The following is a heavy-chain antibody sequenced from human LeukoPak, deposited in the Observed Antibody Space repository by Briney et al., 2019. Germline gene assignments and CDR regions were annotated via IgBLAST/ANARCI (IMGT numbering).Heavy chain of an antibody. D-gene: IGHD3-10*01. J-gene: IGHJ5*02. CDR3: ARRWGSGSHTDWFDT. V-gene: IGHV4-30-4*01. CDR2: ISNTGSA. CDR1: GGSISSGDFC. Sequence: TPSQTLSLTCTVSGGSISSGDFCWSWIRQPPGKDVEWIAYISNTGSAASHPSLKSRVTISMDTSKNQFFLKLTSVTAADTAVYYCARRWGSGSHTDWFDTWSQGTLVTVSS.